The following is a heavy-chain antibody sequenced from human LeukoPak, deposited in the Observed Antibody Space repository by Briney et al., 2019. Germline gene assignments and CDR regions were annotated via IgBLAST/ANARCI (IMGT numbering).Heavy chain of an antibody. J-gene: IGHJ4*02. CDR2: IYSGGST. V-gene: IGHV3-53*01. CDR3: ARDHVVGATALGY. D-gene: IGHD1-26*01. Sequence: GGSLRLSCAASGFIVSSNYMNWVRQAPGKGLEWVSVIYSGGSTYYADSVKGRFTISRDNSKNTLYLQMNSLRAEDTAVYYCARDHVVGATALGYWGQGTLVTVSS. CDR1: GFIVSSNY.